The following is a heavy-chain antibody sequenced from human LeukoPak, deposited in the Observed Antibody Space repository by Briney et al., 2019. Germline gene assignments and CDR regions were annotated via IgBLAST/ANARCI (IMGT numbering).Heavy chain of an antibody. CDR1: GFTVSDNY. J-gene: IGHJ4*02. V-gene: IGHV3-53*01. CDR3: VRESTSSGYYYAPDY. Sequence: PGGSLRLSCAASGFTVSDNYMTWVRQAPGKGLEWVSVIYSGGTTYYADPLKGRFTISRDNSKNTLYLQMNSLRAEDTAVYYCVRESTSSGYYYAPDYWGQGTLVTVS. D-gene: IGHD3-22*01. CDR2: IYSGGTT.